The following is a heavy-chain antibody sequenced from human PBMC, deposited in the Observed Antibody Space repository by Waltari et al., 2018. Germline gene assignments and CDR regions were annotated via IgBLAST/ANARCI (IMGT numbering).Heavy chain of an antibody. J-gene: IGHJ4*02. CDR2: INWNGGST. V-gene: IGHV3-20*04. D-gene: IGHD2-15*01. CDR3: AREKLMGEYIDY. CDR1: GFNFDDHG. Sequence: EVQLVESGGGVRRPGGSLRLSCAASGFNFDDHGMRWVRQAPGKVLEWVSSINWNGGSTCYADSVRGRFTISRDNAKNSLYLQMNSLRADDTALYYCAREKLMGEYIDYWGQGTLVTVSS.